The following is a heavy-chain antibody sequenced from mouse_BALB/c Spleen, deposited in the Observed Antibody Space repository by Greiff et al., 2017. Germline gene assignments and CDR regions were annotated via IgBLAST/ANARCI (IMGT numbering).Heavy chain of an antibody. CDR2: INPYNGDT. J-gene: IGHJ2*01. CDR3: AREGALLLRGFDY. Sequence: VQLKQSGPELVQPGASVKISCKASGYSFTGYFMNWVMQSHGKSLEWIGRINPYNGDTFYNQKFKGKATLTVDKSSSTAHMELRSLASEDSAVYYCAREGALLLRGFDYWGQGTTLTVSS. V-gene: IGHV1-20*02. CDR1: GYSFTGYF. D-gene: IGHD1-1*01.